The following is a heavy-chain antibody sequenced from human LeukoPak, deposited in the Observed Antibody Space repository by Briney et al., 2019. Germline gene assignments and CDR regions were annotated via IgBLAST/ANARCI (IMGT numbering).Heavy chain of an antibody. CDR3: ARVTQGTVDY. Sequence: PSETLSLTCTVSSGSISSYYWGWIRQPPGKGLEWLGYIYYSGSTNYNPSLKSRVTISVDTSKNQFSLRLSSVTAADTAVYYCARVTQGTVDYWGQGTLVTVSS. CDR1: SGSISSYY. CDR2: IYYSGST. D-gene: IGHD2-15*01. V-gene: IGHV4-59*01. J-gene: IGHJ4*02.